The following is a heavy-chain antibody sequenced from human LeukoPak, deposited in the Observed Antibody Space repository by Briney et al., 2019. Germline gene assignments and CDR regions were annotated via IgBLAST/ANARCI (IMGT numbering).Heavy chain of an antibody. CDR3: ARDQYDTWSRRGNFDS. D-gene: IGHD3-3*01. J-gene: IGHJ4*02. CDR1: GFTFSNYW. V-gene: IGHV3-7*03. CDR2: IKLDGSEK. Sequence: PGGSLRLSCVFSGFTFSNYWMSWVRQAPGKGLEWVANIKLDGSEKNYVDSVKGRFTISRDNTKNSLYLQMNSLRAEDTAVFYCARDQYDTWSRRGNFDSWGQGTLVIVSS.